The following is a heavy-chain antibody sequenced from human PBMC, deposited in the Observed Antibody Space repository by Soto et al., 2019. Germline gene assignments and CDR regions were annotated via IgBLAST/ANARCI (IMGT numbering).Heavy chain of an antibody. Sequence: QVQLVQSGAEVKKPGSSVKVSCKASGGPFSNDIITWVRQAPGQGLEWMGRIIPLLSTSTYAQKFQGRLTITADMTTGTAYVELNSLRSADTAGYDCTRESSIGSTFSGYDAIDYWGQGTLITVSS. V-gene: IGHV1-69*08. CDR3: TRESSIGSTFSGYDAIDY. D-gene: IGHD5-12*01. J-gene: IGHJ4*02. CDR1: GGPFSNDI. CDR2: IIPLLSTS.